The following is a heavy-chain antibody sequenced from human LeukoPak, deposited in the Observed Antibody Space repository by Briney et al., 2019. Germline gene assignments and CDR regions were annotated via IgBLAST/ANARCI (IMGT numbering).Heavy chain of an antibody. CDR3: ARWGSSGYFFDY. Sequence: SRTLSLTRTVSGGSLSSGGYYWSWIRQHPGKGLEWIGYINYSGSTYYNPSLKSLVTLTVDMSKNQFSLKLSSVAAADTAVYYCARWGSSGYFFDYWGQGTLVTVSS. V-gene: IGHV4-31*01. D-gene: IGHD3-22*01. J-gene: IGHJ4*02. CDR2: INYSGST. CDR1: GGSLSSGGYY.